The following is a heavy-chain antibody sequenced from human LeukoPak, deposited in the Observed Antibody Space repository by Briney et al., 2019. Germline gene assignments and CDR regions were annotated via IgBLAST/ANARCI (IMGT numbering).Heavy chain of an antibody. J-gene: IGHJ3*02. CDR1: GYTLTELS. D-gene: IGHD2-2*01. Sequence: ASVKVSCKVSGYTLTELSMHWVRRAPGKGLEWMGGFDPEGGETIYAQKFQGRVTMTEDTSTDTAYMELSSLRSEDTAVYYCATVPYCSSTSCYGDNWNYALGAFDIWGQGTMVTVSS. CDR2: FDPEGGET. CDR3: ATVPYCSSTSCYGDNWNYALGAFDI. V-gene: IGHV1-24*01.